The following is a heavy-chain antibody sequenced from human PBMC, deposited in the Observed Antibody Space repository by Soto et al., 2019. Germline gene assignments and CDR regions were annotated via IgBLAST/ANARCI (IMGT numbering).Heavy chain of an antibody. CDR1: KNTLTELT. CDR2: SAPEEGEP. CDR3: ASDRKIVGTIGGFDF. D-gene: IGHD1-26*01. V-gene: IGHV1-24*01. Sequence: QVQLIQSGAEVRKPGASVKVSCKVPKNTLTELTIDWLRQAPGKGLEWMGRSAPEEGEPIYPQKFQGRVAMAEDTSTDTAYMELTSLRFEDTAVYFCASDRKIVGTIGGFDFWGQGTLLTVSS. J-gene: IGHJ4*02.